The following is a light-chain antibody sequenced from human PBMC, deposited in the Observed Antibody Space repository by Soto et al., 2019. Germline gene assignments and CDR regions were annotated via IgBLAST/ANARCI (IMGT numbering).Light chain of an antibody. V-gene: IGKV3-20*01. CDR3: QQYGRSPIT. CDR2: GAS. Sequence: SSFPGDRVTLSCRASQYINTRLAWYQQKPGQAPRLLIYGASYRTSDISDRFSGSGSGTDFTLTITRLEPEDFAVYYCQQYGRSPITFGQGTRLEI. J-gene: IGKJ5*01. CDR1: QYINTR.